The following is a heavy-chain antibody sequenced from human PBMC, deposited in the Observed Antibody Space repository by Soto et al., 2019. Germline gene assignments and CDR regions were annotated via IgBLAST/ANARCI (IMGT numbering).Heavy chain of an antibody. V-gene: IGHV4-34*01. CDR2: INHSGST. Sequence: ASETLSLTCAVYGGSFSGYYWSWIRQPPGKGLEWIGEINHSGSTNYNPSLKSRVTISVDTSKNQFSLKLSSVTAADTAVYYCARAGTLQLSYGMDVWGQGTTVTVSS. CDR1: GGSFSGYY. J-gene: IGHJ6*02. D-gene: IGHD1-1*01. CDR3: ARAGTLQLSYGMDV.